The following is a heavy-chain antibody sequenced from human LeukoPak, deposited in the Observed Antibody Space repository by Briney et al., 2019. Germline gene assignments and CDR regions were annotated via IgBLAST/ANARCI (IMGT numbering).Heavy chain of an antibody. CDR1: GFTFSSYE. D-gene: IGHD2-21*01. Sequence: GGSLRLSCAASGFTFSSYEMNWVRQAPGKGLEWVSYISSSGSTIYYADSVKGRFTISRDNSKNTLYPQMNTLRPEDTAVYYCARGLKTGGDSSPTWGQGTMVTVSS. CDR3: ARGLKTGGDSSPT. CDR2: ISSSGSTI. V-gene: IGHV3-48*03. J-gene: IGHJ3*01.